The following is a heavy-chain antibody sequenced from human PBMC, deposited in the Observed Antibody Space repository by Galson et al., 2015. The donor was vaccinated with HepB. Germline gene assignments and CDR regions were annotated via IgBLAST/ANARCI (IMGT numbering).Heavy chain of an antibody. V-gene: IGHV1-18*04. CDR2: INAYSRKT. D-gene: IGHD2-15*01. CDR3: ARGALVAVVDATQNNWFDP. J-gene: IGHJ5*02. CDR1: GYTFSSYS. Sequence: SVKVSCKASGYTFSSYSITWVRQAPGQGLEWMGWINAYSRKTNYARQLQGRVTMTTDTSTCTAYMELRSLRSDDTAVYYCARGALVAVVDATQNNWFDPWGQRTLVTVSS.